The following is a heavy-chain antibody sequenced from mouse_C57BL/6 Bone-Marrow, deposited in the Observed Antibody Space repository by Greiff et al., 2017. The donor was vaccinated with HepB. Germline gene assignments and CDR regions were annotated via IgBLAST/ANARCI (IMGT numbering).Heavy chain of an antibody. J-gene: IGHJ3*01. CDR3: TQSAGDFAY. Sequence: VQLKQSGAELVRPGASVKLSCTASGFNIKDDYMHWVKQRPEQGLEWIGWIDPENGDTEYASKFQGKATITADTSSNTAYLQLSSLTSEDTAVYYCTQSAGDFAYWGQGTLVTVSA. CDR1: GFNIKDDY. D-gene: IGHD1-3*01. V-gene: IGHV14-4*01. CDR2: IDPENGDT.